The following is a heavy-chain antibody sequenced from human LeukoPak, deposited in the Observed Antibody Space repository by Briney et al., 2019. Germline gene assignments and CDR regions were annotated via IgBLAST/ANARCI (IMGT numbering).Heavy chain of an antibody. CDR3: ARGYGSGSPPHYYYGMDV. CDR1: GRSISSGDYY. Sequence: SQTLSLTCTVSGRSISSGDYYWSWIRQPPGKGLEWIGYIYYSGSTYYNPSLKSRVTISVDTSKNQFSLKLSSVTAADTAVYYCARGYGSGSPPHYYYGMDVWGQGTTVTVSS. J-gene: IGHJ6*02. D-gene: IGHD3-10*01. CDR2: IYYSGST. V-gene: IGHV4-30-4*01.